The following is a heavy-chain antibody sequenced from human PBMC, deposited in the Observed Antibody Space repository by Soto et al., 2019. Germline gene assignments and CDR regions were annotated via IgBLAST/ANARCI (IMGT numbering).Heavy chain of an antibody. D-gene: IGHD6-19*01. V-gene: IGHV4-59*11. CDR1: GASISNHY. CDR2: IHNTGGT. Sequence: QVQLQESGPRLMKPSETLSLTCTVSGASISNHYCQWFRQPPGKGLEWIGYIHNTGGTNYNPSLKGPVTISLETCENQFSLKLTSVAVADTAVYYCATGGGWLTDYWGQGIRVTVSS. CDR3: ATGGGWLTDY. J-gene: IGHJ4*02.